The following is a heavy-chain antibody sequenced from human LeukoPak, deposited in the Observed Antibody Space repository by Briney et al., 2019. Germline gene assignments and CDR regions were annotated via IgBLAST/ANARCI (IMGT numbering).Heavy chain of an antibody. V-gene: IGHV1-24*01. CDR2: FDPEDGET. D-gene: IGHD2-15*01. J-gene: IGHJ4*02. CDR1: GYTLTELS. Sequence: GASVKVSCKVSGYTLTELSMHWVRQAPGKGLEWMGGFDPEDGETIYAQKFQGRVTMTEDTSTDTAYMELSSLRSEDTAVYYCARGALHARGGRGPIRDAVYWGQGTLVTVSS. CDR3: ARGALHARGGRGPIRDAVY.